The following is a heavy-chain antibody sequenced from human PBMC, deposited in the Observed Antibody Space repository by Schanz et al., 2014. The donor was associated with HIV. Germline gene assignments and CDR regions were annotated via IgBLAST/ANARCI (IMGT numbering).Heavy chain of an antibody. Sequence: EVQLLESGGGLVQPGGSLRLSCAASGFTFSSLGMSWVRQAPGEGLEWVSGISEFGGSAWYADSVKGRFTISRDNSKNTLYLQIDSLRAEDTALYFCAKSTWVDNCGQGTLVTVSS. CDR3: AKSTWVDN. CDR1: GFTFSSLG. CDR2: ISEFGGSA. J-gene: IGHJ4*02. D-gene: IGHD2-2*01. V-gene: IGHV3-23*01.